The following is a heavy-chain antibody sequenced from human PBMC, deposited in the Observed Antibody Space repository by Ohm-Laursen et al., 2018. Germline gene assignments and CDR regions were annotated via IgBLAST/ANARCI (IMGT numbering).Heavy chain of an antibody. CDR3: ARLGSIIDY. V-gene: IGHV4-59*08. J-gene: IGHJ4*02. Sequence: GTLSLTCTVSGASISSEYWTWIRQPPGKGLEWIGYIYYRGTTNYNPSLKSRVTISVDTSKNQFSLKLSSVAAADTAVYYCARLGSIIDYWGQGTLVTVSS. CDR2: IYYRGTT. CDR1: GASISSEY. D-gene: IGHD1-14*01.